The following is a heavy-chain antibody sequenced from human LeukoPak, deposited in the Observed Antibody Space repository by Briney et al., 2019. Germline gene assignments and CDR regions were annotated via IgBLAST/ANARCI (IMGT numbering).Heavy chain of an antibody. J-gene: IGHJ4*02. CDR3: ARDQWYSSSDF. V-gene: IGHV3-74*01. CDR1: GFTFSSYR. Sequence: GGSLRLSCVASGFTFSSYRMHWVRQDPRKGLVWVSRINGDGRNINYADSVRGRFTISRDNAKNTLYLQMNTLRVEDTAVYYCARDQWYSSSDFWGQGTLVTVSS. CDR2: INGDGRNI. D-gene: IGHD6-6*01.